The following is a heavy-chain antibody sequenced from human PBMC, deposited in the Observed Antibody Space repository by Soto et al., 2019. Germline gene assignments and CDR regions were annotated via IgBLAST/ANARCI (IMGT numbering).Heavy chain of an antibody. Sequence: GSLRLSCAASGFTFTNYTMHWVRQAPGKGLEWVALIAYDEIDKYYADAVKGRFTISRDNSKNTLYLQMDSLRAEDTAVYYCAGRSGSSDYWGRGTLVTVSS. CDR3: AGRSGSSDY. V-gene: IGHV3-30*04. D-gene: IGHD3-10*01. CDR1: GFTFTNYT. J-gene: IGHJ4*02. CDR2: IAYDEIDK.